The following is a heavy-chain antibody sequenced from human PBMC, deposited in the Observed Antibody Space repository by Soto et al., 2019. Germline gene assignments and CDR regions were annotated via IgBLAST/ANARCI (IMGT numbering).Heavy chain of an antibody. V-gene: IGHV3-21*01. D-gene: IGHD6-13*01. CDR2: ISSSSIYI. CDR1: VFTCSTYS. Sequence: GGSLRLSCAASVFTCSTYSMNWVRQAPGKGLEWVSSISSSSIYIYYADSVKGRFTISRDNAKNSLYLQMNSLRAEDTAVYYCARVKAAEGSYGMDVWGQGTTVTVSS. J-gene: IGHJ6*02. CDR3: ARVKAAEGSYGMDV.